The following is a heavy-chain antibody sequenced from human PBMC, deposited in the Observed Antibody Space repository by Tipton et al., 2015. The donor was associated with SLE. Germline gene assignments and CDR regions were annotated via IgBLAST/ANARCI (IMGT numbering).Heavy chain of an antibody. D-gene: IGHD6-6*01. J-gene: IGHJ5*02. CDR2: IFHSGYT. Sequence: TLSLTCAVSGDSMNSDTWWSWVRQPPGKGLEWIGEIFHSGYTSYHPSLRSRVTILIDTSKRHFSLKMTSMTAADTAVYYCARGSFSSSSSWFDPWGQGTLVTVSS. CDR1: GDSMNSDTW. CDR3: ARGSFSSSSSWFDP. V-gene: IGHV4-4*02.